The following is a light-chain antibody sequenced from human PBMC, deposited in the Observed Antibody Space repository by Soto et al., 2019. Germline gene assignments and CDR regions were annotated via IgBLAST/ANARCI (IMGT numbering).Light chain of an antibody. CDR1: QDVGTNY. V-gene: IGKV3-20*01. J-gene: IGKJ2*01. CDR2: GAS. CDR3: QQFINYQYTYT. Sequence: IVLTQSPGTLSLSPGEGATLSCRSSQDVGTNYLAWYQQKPGQAPRLLIFGASSRASGVPGRFSGSGSGTDLTLTISRLEPEDSAVYYCQQFINYQYTYTFGQGTKVDIX.